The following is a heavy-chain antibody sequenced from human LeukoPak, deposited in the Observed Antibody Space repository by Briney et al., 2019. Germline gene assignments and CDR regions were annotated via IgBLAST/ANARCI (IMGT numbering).Heavy chain of an antibody. V-gene: IGHV1-2*02. CDR2: INPNRGGT. Sequence: GASVKVSCKASGYTFSGYYMHWVRQAPGQGLEWMGWINPNRGGTNYAQKFQGRVTMTRDTSISTAYMELSSLRSDDTAVYYCARCYCTTTSCYYFGFWGQGTLVTVSS. CDR3: ARCYCTTTSCYYFGF. CDR1: GYTFSGYY. D-gene: IGHD2-2*01. J-gene: IGHJ4*02.